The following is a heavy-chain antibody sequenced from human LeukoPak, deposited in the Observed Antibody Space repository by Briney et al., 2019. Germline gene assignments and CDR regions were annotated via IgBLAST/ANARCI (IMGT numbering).Heavy chain of an antibody. CDR2: ISSRGNYI. J-gene: IGHJ5*02. D-gene: IGHD3/OR15-3a*01. Sequence: GGSLRLSCTASGLTFSNSTMTWVRPAPGKGLEWVSSISSRGNYIYYADSVKGRFTISRDNAKNSLYLQMNSLRGEDTAVYFCARSGWTNWFDPWGQGTLVTVSS. CDR3: ARSGWTNWFDP. CDR1: GLTFSNST. V-gene: IGHV3-21*01.